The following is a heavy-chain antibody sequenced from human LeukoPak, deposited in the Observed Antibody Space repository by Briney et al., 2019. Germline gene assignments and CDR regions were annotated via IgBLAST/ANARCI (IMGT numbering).Heavy chain of an antibody. CDR2: IKQDGSEK. CDR3: VRGPAQYQLLHGSLSHFYMDV. J-gene: IGHJ6*03. CDR1: GFTFSNYE. V-gene: IGHV3-7*01. Sequence: PGGSLRLSCAASGFTFSNYEMNWVRQAPGKGLEWMATIKQDGSEKYYVDSVKGRFTISRDNARSSLYLQMNTLTVEDTAVYYCVRGPAQYQLLHGSLSHFYMDVWGKGTTVTVSS. D-gene: IGHD2-2*01.